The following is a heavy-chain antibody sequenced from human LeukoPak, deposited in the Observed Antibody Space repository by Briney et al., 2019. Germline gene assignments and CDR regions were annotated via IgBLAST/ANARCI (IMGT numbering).Heavy chain of an antibody. J-gene: IGHJ4*02. Sequence: ASVKVSYKASGYTFTGYYMHWVRQAPGQGLEWMGWINPNSGGTNYAQKFQGRVTMTRDTSISTAYMELSRLRSDDTAVYYCARGGSGWYFNTDYWGQGTLVTVSS. V-gene: IGHV1-2*02. CDR1: GYTFTGYY. CDR2: INPNSGGT. CDR3: ARGGSGWYFNTDY. D-gene: IGHD6-19*01.